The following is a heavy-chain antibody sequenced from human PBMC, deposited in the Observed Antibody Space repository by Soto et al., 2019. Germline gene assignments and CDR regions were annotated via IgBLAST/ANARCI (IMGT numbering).Heavy chain of an antibody. CDR3: VKEGSGWYSRGSFDF. D-gene: IGHD6-19*01. CDR2: ISGTGGSA. CDR1: GLTFSNYA. J-gene: IGHJ3*01. V-gene: IGHV3-23*01. Sequence: EVQLLESGGGLVQPGGSLRLSCAASGLTFSNYAMNWVRQAPGKGLEWVSVISGTGGSAYHADSVKGRFTISRDNSKNTLYLQMNSLRAEDTAIYYCVKEGSGWYSRGSFDFWGRGTMVTVSS.